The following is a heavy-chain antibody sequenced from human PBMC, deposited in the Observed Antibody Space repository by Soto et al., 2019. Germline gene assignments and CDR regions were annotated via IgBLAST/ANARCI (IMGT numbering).Heavy chain of an antibody. CDR3: AKDLKQWLVPGFDY. CDR2: ISGSGGST. D-gene: IGHD6-19*01. Sequence: LSCAASGFTFSSYAMSWVRQAPGKGLEWVSGISGSGGSTYXADSVKGRFTISRDNSKNTLYLQMNSLSAEDTAVYYCAKDLKQWLVPGFDYWGQGTLVTVSS. J-gene: IGHJ4*02. V-gene: IGHV3-23*01. CDR1: GFTFSSYA.